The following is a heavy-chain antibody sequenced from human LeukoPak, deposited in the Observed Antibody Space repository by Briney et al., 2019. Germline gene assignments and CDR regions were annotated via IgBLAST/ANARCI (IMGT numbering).Heavy chain of an antibody. CDR3: RGYSYSIGIGY. J-gene: IGHJ4*02. D-gene: IGHD5-18*01. CDR1: GFTFGDYA. CDR2: IRRKAYGGTA. Sequence: GGSLRLSCTASGFTFGDYAVSWVRQAPGKGLEWVGFIRRKAYGGTAEYAASVKGRFTISRDDSNSIAYLQMTNLKTEDTAVYYCRGYSYSIGIGYWGQGTLVTVSS. V-gene: IGHV3-49*04.